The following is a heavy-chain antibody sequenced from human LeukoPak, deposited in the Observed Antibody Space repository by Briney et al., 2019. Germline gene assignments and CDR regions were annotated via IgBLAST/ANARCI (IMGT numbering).Heavy chain of an antibody. CDR2: INHSGST. V-gene: IGHV4-34*01. J-gene: IGHJ2*01. D-gene: IGHD3-22*01. CDR1: GGSFSGYY. Sequence: SETLSLTCAVYGGSFSGYYWSWIRQPPGNGLEWIGEINHSGSTNYNPSLKSRATISVDTSKNQFSLKLSSATAADTAVYYCARGLYDSSGYYYRPRTNWYFDLWGRGTLVTVSS. CDR3: ARGLYDSSGYYYRPRTNWYFDL.